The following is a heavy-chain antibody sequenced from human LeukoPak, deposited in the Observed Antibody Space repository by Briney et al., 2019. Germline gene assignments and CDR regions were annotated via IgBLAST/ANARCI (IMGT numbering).Heavy chain of an antibody. CDR3: ARDGDGSGSLMGDY. CDR2: ISAYNGNT. CDR1: GYSFSSYG. J-gene: IGHJ4*02. V-gene: IGHV1-18*01. Sequence: ASVKVSCKASGYSFSSYGISWVRQAPGQGLEWMRWISAYNGNTNYAQKLQGRVTMTTDTSTSTAYMELRSLRSDDTAVYYCARDGDGSGSLMGDYWGQGTLVTVSS. D-gene: IGHD3-10*01.